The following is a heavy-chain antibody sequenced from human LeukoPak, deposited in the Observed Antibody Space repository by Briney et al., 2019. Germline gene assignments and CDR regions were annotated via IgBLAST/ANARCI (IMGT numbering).Heavy chain of an antibody. Sequence: GESLKISCKGSGYSFTSYWIGWVRQMPGKGLEWMGIIYPGDSDTRYSPSFQGQVTISADKSISTAYLQWSSLKASDTAMYYCAVSGYCSSTSCSPTRTFYYYMDVWGKGTTVTVSS. D-gene: IGHD2-2*01. J-gene: IGHJ6*03. CDR2: IYPGDSDT. CDR1: GYSFTSYW. V-gene: IGHV5-51*01. CDR3: AVSGYCSSTSCSPTRTFYYYMDV.